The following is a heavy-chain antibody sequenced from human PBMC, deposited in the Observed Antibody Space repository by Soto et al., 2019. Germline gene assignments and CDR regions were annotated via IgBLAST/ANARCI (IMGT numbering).Heavy chain of an antibody. CDR1: GFIFSSAG. D-gene: IGHD2-2*01. V-gene: IGHV3-30*18. CDR3: AKDMGFVAVVPPVDAGYGLDV. CDR2: ISSDGSNK. Sequence: GGSLRLSXAASGFIFSSAGMHWVRQAPGKGLEWVAVISSDGSNKFYADSMKGRFTISRDNSKNTLYLQMNSLRVEDTAVYFCAKDMGFVAVVPPVDAGYGLDVWGQGTTVTVSS. J-gene: IGHJ6*02.